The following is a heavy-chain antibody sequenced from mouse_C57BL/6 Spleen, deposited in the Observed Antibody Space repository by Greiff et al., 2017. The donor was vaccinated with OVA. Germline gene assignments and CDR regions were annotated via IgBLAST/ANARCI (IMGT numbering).Heavy chain of an antibody. J-gene: IGHJ4*01. Sequence: VQLQQSGAELARPGASVKMSCKASGYTFTSYTMHWVKQRPGQGLEWIGYINPSSGYTKYNQKFKDKDTLTADKSSSTAYMQQSSLTSEDSAVYYCAREGWNYAMDYWGQGTSVTVSS. CDR3: AREGWNYAMDY. V-gene: IGHV1-4*01. CDR1: GYTFTSYT. CDR2: INPSSGYT.